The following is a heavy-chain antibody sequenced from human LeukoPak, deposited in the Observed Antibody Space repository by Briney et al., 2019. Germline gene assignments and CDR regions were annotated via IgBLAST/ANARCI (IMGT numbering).Heavy chain of an antibody. J-gene: IGHJ4*02. CDR2: IYHSGST. CDR1: GYSISSGYY. Sequence: SETLSLTCAVSGYSISSGYYWGWIRQPPGKGLEWIGSIYHSGSTYYNPSLKGRVTISIDTSKNQFSLKLNSVTAADTAVYYCAGGIVGAHAYWGQGTLVTVSS. CDR3: AGGIVGAHAY. D-gene: IGHD1-26*01. V-gene: IGHV4-38-2*01.